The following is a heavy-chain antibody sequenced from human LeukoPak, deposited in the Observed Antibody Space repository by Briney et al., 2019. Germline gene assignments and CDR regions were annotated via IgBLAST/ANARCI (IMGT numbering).Heavy chain of an antibody. J-gene: IGHJ6*03. CDR2: IIPIFGTA. V-gene: IGHV1-69*05. Sequence: GSSVKVSCKASGGTFSSYAISWVRQAPGQGLEWMGGIIPIFGTANYAQKFQGRVTITTDESTSTAYMELSSLRSEDTAVYYCARLAAAAHYYYYYMDVWGKGTTVTVSS. CDR1: GGTFSSYA. D-gene: IGHD6-13*01. CDR3: ARLAAAAHYYYYYMDV.